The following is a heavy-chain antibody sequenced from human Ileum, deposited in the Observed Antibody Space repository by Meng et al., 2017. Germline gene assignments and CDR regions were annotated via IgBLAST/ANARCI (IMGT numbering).Heavy chain of an antibody. V-gene: IGHV3-33*01. J-gene: IGHJ4*02. CDR1: GFTFRVYG. CDR2: IWFDGSKT. CDR3: ARYRSGSSDY. Sequence: EDLLELGGGVVRPGTSRGLSWGASGFTFRVYGMHWVRQAPGKGLEWVAVIWFDGSKTYYADSVKGRFTVSRDNSKNTLYLQMNSLRADDTAVYYCARYRSGSSDYWGPGTLVTVSS. D-gene: IGHD6-19*01.